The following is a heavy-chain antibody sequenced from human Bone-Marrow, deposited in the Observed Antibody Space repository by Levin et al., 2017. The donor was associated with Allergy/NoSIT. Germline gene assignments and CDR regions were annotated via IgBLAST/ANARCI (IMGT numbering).Heavy chain of an antibody. CDR2: ISGGGFNT. CDR1: GFTLTEYA. D-gene: IGHD1-26*01. Sequence: GGSLRLSCDASGFTLTEYAMSWVRQAPGKGLEWVSVISGGGFNTYYGDSVKGRFTVSRDNSKNTLYLELNSLRAEDTAVYYCAKKQGGTSGFSFDVWGQGTMVTVSS. J-gene: IGHJ3*01. CDR3: AKKQGGTSGFSFDV. V-gene: IGHV3-23*03.